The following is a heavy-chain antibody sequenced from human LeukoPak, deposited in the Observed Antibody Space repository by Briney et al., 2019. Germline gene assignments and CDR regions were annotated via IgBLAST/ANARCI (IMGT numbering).Heavy chain of an antibody. D-gene: IGHD2-15*01. CDR2: ISTYNGNT. V-gene: IGHV1-18*01. J-gene: IGHJ6*03. CDR3: ARLRIYYYYYMDV. CDR1: GYTFTTYG. Sequence: ASVKVSCKASGYTFTTYGISWVRQAPGQGLEWMGWISTYNGNTNYAQKLQGRVTMTTDTSTSTAYMELRSLRSDDTAVFYCARLRIYYYYYMDVWGKGTTVTVSS.